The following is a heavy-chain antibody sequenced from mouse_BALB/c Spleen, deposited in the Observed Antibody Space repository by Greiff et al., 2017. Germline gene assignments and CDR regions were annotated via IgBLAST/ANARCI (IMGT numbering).Heavy chain of an antibody. CDR3: TRPMITTRGYYYAMDY. V-gene: IGHV1-7*01. Sequence: VQLQQSGAELAKPGASVKMSCKASGYTFTSYWMHWVKQRPGQGLEWIGYINPSTGYTEYNQKFKDKATLTADKSSSTAYMQLSSLTSEDSAVYYCTRPMITTRGYYYAMDYWGQGTSVTVSS. CDR2: INPSTGYT. CDR1: GYTFTSYW. D-gene: IGHD2-4*01. J-gene: IGHJ4*01.